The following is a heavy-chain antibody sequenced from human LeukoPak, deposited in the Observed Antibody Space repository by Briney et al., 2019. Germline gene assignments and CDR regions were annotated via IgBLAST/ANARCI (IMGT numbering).Heavy chain of an antibody. CDR1: GFTFSSSW. Sequence: GESLRLSCAASGFTFSSSWMHWVRQPPGKGLVWVSRINSDGSSTNYADSVKGRFTISRDNAKNTLYLQMNSLRAEDTAVYYCAGNANMIHDYWGQGTLVTVSS. J-gene: IGHJ4*02. V-gene: IGHV3-74*01. D-gene: IGHD4-23*01. CDR2: INSDGSST. CDR3: AGNANMIHDY.